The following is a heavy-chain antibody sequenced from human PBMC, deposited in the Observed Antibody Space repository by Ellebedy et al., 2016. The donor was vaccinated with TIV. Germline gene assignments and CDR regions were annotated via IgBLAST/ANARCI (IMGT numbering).Heavy chain of an antibody. CDR1: GFTFSSYG. CDR2: ISYDESTK. V-gene: IGHV3-30*18. D-gene: IGHD2-8*02. CDR3: AKELVHAIHGFDI. J-gene: IGHJ3*02. Sequence: LSLTCAASGFTFSSYGMHWVRQAPGKGLEWVAVISYDESTKYYVDSVKGRFTISRDNSKNMLYLQMNSLRAEDTAIYYCAKELVHAIHGFDIWGQGTMVSVSS.